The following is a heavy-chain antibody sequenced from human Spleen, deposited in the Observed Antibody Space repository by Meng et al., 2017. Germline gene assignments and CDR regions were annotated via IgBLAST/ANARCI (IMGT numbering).Heavy chain of an antibody. CDR1: WSTVSSNY. J-gene: IGHJ2*01. V-gene: IGHV3-53*05. Sequence: WSTVSSNYMSWVRPAPGKGLEWVSVIYSGGSTNYADSVKGRFTISRDNSKNTLYLQMNSLRAEDTAVYYCARDRDYYDSSGYYQFDLWGRGTLVTVSS. CDR2: IYSGGST. CDR3: ARDRDYYDSSGYYQFDL. D-gene: IGHD3-22*01.